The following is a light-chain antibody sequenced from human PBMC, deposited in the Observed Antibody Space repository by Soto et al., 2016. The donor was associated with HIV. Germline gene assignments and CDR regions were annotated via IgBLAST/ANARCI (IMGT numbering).Light chain of an antibody. V-gene: IGLV3-21*03. CDR2: NHN. J-gene: IGLJ3*02. Sequence: SYELTQPPSVSVAPGKTARITCGGNNIGSISVNWYQQKPGQAPVLVVYNHNDRPSGIPERFSGSNSGNTATLTISRVEIGDEADYYCQVWDSSSDHWVFGGGTKLTVL. CDR1: NIGSIS. CDR3: QVWDSSSDHWV.